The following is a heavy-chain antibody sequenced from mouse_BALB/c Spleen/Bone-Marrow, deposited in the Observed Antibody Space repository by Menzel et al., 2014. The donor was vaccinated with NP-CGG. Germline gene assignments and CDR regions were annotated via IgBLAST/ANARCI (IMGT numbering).Heavy chain of an antibody. CDR1: GFNIKDTY. CDR2: IDPANGNT. CDR3: ARGYDEGFAY. V-gene: IGHV14-3*02. Sequence: EVHLVESGAELVKPGASVKLSCTASGFNIKDTYMHWVKQRPEQGLEWIGRIDPANGNTKYDPKFQGKATITADTSSNTAYLQLSSLTSEDTAVYYCARGYDEGFAYWGQGTLVTVPA. D-gene: IGHD2-14*01. J-gene: IGHJ3*01.